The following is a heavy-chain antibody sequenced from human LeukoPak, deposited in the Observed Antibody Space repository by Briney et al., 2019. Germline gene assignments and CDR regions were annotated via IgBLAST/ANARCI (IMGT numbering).Heavy chain of an antibody. CDR3: ARDPTMYYYDSRPDY. CDR1: GFTFSSYW. J-gene: IGHJ4*02. V-gene: IGHV3-74*01. CDR2: INNDGSTT. D-gene: IGHD3-22*01. Sequence: GGSLRLSCAASGFTFSSYWMHWVRQAPGKGLVWVSRINNDGSTTSYADSVKGRFTISRDNAKNTLYLQMNSLRVEDTAVYYRARDPTMYYYDSRPDYWGQGTLVTVSS.